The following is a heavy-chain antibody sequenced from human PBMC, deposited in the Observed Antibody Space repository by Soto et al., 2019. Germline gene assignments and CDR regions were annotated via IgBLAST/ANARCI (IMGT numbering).Heavy chain of an antibody. CDR2: INGSSSTM. Sequence: EVQLVESGGGLVQRGGSLRLSCAASGFTFGIYSMNWVRQAPGKGLEWISYINGSSSTMYYADSVKGRFIISRDNADTSLYPQMNSLRDADTAVDYCASGDRFRCSGDRCFSDGLFLSWGQGTLVTVSS. J-gene: IGHJ5*02. V-gene: IGHV3-48*02. CDR1: GFTFGIYS. CDR3: ASGDRFRCSGDRCFSDGLFLS. D-gene: IGHD2-15*01.